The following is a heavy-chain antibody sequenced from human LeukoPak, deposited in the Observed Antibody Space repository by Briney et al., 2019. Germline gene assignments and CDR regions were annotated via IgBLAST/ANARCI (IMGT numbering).Heavy chain of an antibody. J-gene: IGHJ4*02. CDR3: ARGGAVAGTDFDY. D-gene: IGHD6-19*01. CDR2: ISYDGSNE. CDR1: GFSFSNYG. V-gene: IGHV3-30*03. Sequence: PGGSLRLSCTASGFSFSNYGVHWVRQAPGKGLEWITVISYDGSNEYYADSVKGRFTISRDNSKITLYLQMNSLRAEDTAVYYCARGGAVAGTDFDYWGQGTLVTVSS.